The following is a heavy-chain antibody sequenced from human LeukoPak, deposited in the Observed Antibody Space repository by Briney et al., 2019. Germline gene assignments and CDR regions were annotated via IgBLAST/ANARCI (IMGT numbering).Heavy chain of an antibody. CDR1: GYSFTSYW. V-gene: IGHV5-51*01. CDR2: TYLAQSET. D-gene: IGHD3-22*01. J-gene: IGHJ4*02. CDR3: ARLVNRIADY. Sequence: GESLKISCKGSGYSFTSYWIGWVRQMPGKGLEWLGITYLAQSETRYSPSFQGQVTISADKSISTAYLQWSSLKASDTAMYYCARLVNRIADYWGQGTPVTVSS.